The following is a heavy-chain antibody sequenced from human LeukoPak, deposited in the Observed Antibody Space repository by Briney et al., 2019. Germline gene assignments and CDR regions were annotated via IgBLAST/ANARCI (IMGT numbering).Heavy chain of an antibody. D-gene: IGHD6-19*01. CDR2: INIETGNP. J-gene: IGHJ4*02. Sequence: ASVKVSCKASGYTFISYALSWVRQAPGQGLEWMGWINIETGNPTYAQGFTGRFVFPLDTSVSTAYLQISSLKAEDTAVYYCARVAGYTTDWYGGGDDYWGQGTLVTVSS. CDR1: GYTFISYA. CDR3: ARVAGYTTDWYGGGDDY. V-gene: IGHV7-4-1*02.